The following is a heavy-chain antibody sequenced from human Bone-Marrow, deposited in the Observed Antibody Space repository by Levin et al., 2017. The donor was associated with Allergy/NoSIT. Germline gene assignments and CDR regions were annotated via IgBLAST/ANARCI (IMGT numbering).Heavy chain of an antibody. V-gene: IGHV3-30*18. CDR3: AKVRGPVGQQPTYDYFDY. Sequence: PGGSLRLSCAASGFTFSSYGMHWVRQAPGKGLEWVAVISYDGSNKYYADSVKGRFTISRDNSKNTLYLQMNSLRAEDTAVYYCAKVRGPVGQQPTYDYFDYWGQGTLVTVSS. CDR2: ISYDGSNK. CDR1: GFTFSSYG. D-gene: IGHD6-13*01. J-gene: IGHJ4*02.